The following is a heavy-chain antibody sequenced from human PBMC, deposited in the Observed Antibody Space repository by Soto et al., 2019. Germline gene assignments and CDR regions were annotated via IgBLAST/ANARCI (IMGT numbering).Heavy chain of an antibody. CDR3: ARSYSGTFYGYDI. D-gene: IGHD1-26*01. J-gene: IGHJ4*02. CDR2: VFYTGNT. V-gene: IGHV4-59*02. Sequence: SETLSLTCTVPGGSVSSFHWSWIRQSPGKGLEWIGYVFYTGNTKYNPALKRRVTISVDTSKKQFSLKLSSVSAADTGLYYCARSYSGTFYGYDIWGQGILVTVSS. CDR1: GGSVSSFH.